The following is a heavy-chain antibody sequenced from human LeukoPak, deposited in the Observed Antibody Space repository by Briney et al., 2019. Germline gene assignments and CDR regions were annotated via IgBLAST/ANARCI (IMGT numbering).Heavy chain of an antibody. D-gene: IGHD2-21*01. CDR3: ARGDVVPMDV. V-gene: IGHV3-21*01. CDR2: ISSSSSYI. CDR1: GFTFSSYA. J-gene: IGHJ6*03. Sequence: GGSLRLSCAASGFTFSSYAMSWVRQAPGKGLEWVSSISSSSSYIYYADSVKGRFTISRDNAKNSLYLQMNSLRAEDTAVYYCARGDVVPMDVWGKGTTVTVSS.